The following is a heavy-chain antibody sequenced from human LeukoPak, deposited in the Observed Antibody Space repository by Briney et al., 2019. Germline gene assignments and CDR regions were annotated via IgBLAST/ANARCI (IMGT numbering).Heavy chain of an antibody. J-gene: IGHJ6*02. CDR2: INHGGST. D-gene: IGHD3-10*01. CDR1: GGSLSGYY. Sequence: SETLSLTCAVYGGSLSGYYWSWIRQSPGKGLEWIGEINHGGSTNYNPSLKSRVTMSVDTSKNQFSLKLSSVTAADTAVYYCARARTMVRGVWYYYYGMDVWGQGTTVTVSS. V-gene: IGHV4-34*01. CDR3: ARARTMVRGVWYYYYGMDV.